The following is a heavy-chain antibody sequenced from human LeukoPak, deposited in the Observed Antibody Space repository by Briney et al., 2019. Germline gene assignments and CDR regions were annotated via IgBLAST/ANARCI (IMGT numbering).Heavy chain of an antibody. CDR2: IWYDGSNK. V-gene: IGHV3-33*01. CDR3: ASEYDSSGWTIDY. Sequence: GRSLRLSCAASGFTFSSYGMHWVRQAPGKGLEWVAVIWYDGSNKYYADSVKGRFTISRDNSKNTLYLQMNSLRAEDTAVYYCASEYDSSGWTIDYWGQGTLVTVSS. D-gene: IGHD3-22*01. CDR1: GFTFSSYG. J-gene: IGHJ4*02.